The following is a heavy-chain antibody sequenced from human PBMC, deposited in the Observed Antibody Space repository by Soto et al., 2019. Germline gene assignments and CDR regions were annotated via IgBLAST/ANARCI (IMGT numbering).Heavy chain of an antibody. Sequence: PGGSLRLSCAASGFTFSSYAMSWVRQAPGKGLEWVSAISGSGGSTYYADSVKGRFTISRDNSKNTLYLQMNSLRAEDTAVYYCAKDLALEEWELEFDYWGQGTLVTVSS. CDR3: AKDLALEEWELEFDY. D-gene: IGHD1-26*01. CDR1: GFTFSSYA. J-gene: IGHJ4*02. V-gene: IGHV3-23*01. CDR2: ISGSGGST.